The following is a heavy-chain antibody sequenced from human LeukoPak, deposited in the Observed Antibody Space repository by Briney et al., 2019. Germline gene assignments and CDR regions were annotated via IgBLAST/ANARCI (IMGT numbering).Heavy chain of an antibody. CDR1: GGSISRGGYY. D-gene: IGHD1-26*01. CDR2: IYYSGST. V-gene: IGHV4-39*01. Sequence: SETLSLTCSVSGGSISRGGYYWSWIRQPPGKGLEWIGSIYYSGSTYYNPPLKSRVTISVDTPKNQFSLKLSSVTAADTAVYYCARHRLTGGSLNWFDPWGQGTLVTVSS. J-gene: IGHJ5*02. CDR3: ARHRLTGGSLNWFDP.